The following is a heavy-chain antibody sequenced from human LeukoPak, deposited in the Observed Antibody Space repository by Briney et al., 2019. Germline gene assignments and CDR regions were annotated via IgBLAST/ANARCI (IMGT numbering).Heavy chain of an antibody. CDR3: ARGSGWLPDC. D-gene: IGHD6-19*01. Sequence: PSETLSLTCTISGGSITSYYWNWIRQPPGKGLEWIGYIYYSGNTNYNPSLKSRVTISVDTSKNEFSLQLTSVTAADTAVYYCARGSGWLPDCWGQGTLVTVSS. CDR1: GGSITSYY. CDR2: IYYSGNT. V-gene: IGHV4-59*01. J-gene: IGHJ4*02.